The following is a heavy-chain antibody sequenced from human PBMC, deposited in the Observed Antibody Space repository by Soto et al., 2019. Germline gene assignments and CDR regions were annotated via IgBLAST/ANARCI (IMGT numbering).Heavy chain of an antibody. Sequence: PSVKVSCKVSGYTLTELSMHWVRQAPGKGLEWMGGFDPEDGETIYAQKFQGRVTMTEDTSTDTAYMELSSLRSEDTAVYYCATNHPYCSGGSCYSYSFFDGMDVWGQGTTVTVSS. J-gene: IGHJ6*02. CDR2: FDPEDGET. CDR3: ATNHPYCSGGSCYSYSFFDGMDV. CDR1: GYTLTELS. V-gene: IGHV1-24*01. D-gene: IGHD2-15*01.